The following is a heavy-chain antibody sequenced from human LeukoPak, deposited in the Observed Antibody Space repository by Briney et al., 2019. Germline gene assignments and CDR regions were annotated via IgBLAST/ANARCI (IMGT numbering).Heavy chain of an antibody. CDR3: ARKVYSFDVFDY. D-gene: IGHD2-15*01. Sequence: SGTLSLTCTVSGGSISSYYWSWIPQPPGKAREWIGYIFHSGTANYHPSLKSRVTISIDTSENQFSLKLSSVTAADTAVYYCARKVYSFDVFDYWGQGTLVTVSS. V-gene: IGHV4-59*01. CDR2: IFHSGTA. CDR1: GGSISSYY. J-gene: IGHJ4*02.